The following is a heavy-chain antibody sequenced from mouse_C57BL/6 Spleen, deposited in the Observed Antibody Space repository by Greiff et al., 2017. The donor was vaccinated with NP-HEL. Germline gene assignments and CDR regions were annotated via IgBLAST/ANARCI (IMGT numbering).Heavy chain of an antibody. CDR2: IDPNSGGT. Sequence: QVQLQQSGAELVKPGASVKLSCKASGYTFTSYWMHWVKQRPGRGLEWIGRIDPNSGGTKYNEKFKSKATLTVDKPSSTAYMQLSSLTSEDSAVYYCARFGLPRVLYWYFDVWGTGTTVTVSS. CDR3: ARFGLPRVLYWYFDV. J-gene: IGHJ1*03. V-gene: IGHV1-72*01. D-gene: IGHD5-1*01. CDR1: GYTFTSYW.